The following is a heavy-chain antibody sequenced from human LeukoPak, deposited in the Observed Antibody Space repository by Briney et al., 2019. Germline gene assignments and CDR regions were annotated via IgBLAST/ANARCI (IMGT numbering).Heavy chain of an antibody. CDR1: GFTFSSYW. J-gene: IGHJ4*02. CDR3: AANGGPFDF. CDR2: VNQHGTDK. D-gene: IGHD4-23*01. V-gene: IGHV3-7*05. Sequence: GGSLRLSCAASGFTFSSYWMSWVRQAPGKGLEWVANVNQHGTDKYYVDSVRGRFTISRDNAKNSLYLQMNSLRAEDTAVYYCAANGGPFDFWGQGTLVTVSS.